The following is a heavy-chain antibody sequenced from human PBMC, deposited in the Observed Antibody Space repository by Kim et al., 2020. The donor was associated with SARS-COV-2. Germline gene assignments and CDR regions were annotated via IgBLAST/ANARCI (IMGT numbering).Heavy chain of an antibody. CDR3: ARANGYSYGYPAFDY. V-gene: IGHV4-34*01. Sequence: SETLSLTCAVYGGSFSGYYWSWIRQPPGKGLEWIGEINHSGSTNYNPSLKSRVTISVDTSKNQFSLKLSSVTAADTAVYYCARANGYSYGYPAFDYWGQGTLVTVSS. CDR1: GGSFSGYY. CDR2: INHSGST. J-gene: IGHJ4*02. D-gene: IGHD5-18*01.